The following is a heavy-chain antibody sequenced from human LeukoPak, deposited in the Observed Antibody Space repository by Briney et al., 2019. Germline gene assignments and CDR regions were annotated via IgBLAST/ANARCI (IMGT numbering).Heavy chain of an antibody. Sequence: GGSLRLSCTVSGFTVSSNSMSWVRQAPGKGLEWVSFIYSDNTHYSDSVKGRFTISRDNSKNTLYLQMNSLRAEDTAVYYCARDEVSVRGFLHYSYSYYMDVWGKGTTVTISS. D-gene: IGHD3-10*01. CDR2: IYSDNT. V-gene: IGHV3-53*01. CDR3: ARDEVSVRGFLHYSYSYYMDV. J-gene: IGHJ6*03. CDR1: GFTVSSNS.